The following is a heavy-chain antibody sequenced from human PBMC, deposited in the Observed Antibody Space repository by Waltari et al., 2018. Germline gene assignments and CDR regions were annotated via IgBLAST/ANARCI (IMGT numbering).Heavy chain of an antibody. D-gene: IGHD3-3*01. V-gene: IGHV3-53*01. CDR1: GFTVSSNY. CDR2: IYSGGSK. CDR3: ARDSSITIFGVTLAGMDV. Sequence: EVQLVESGGGLIQPGGSLRLSCAASGFTVSSNYMSWVRQAPGKGLEWVSVIYSGGSKYYAESVKGRFTISRDNSKNTLYLQMNSLRAEDTAVYYCARDSSITIFGVTLAGMDVWGQGTTVTVSS. J-gene: IGHJ6*02.